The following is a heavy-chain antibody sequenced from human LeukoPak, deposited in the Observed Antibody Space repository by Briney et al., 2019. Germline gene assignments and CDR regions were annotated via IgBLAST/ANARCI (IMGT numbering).Heavy chain of an antibody. D-gene: IGHD2-2*01. V-gene: IGHV3-30*18. Sequence: GRSLRLSCAASGFTFSSYGMHWVRQAPGKGLEWVAVISYDGSNKYYADSVKGRFTISRDNSKNTLYLQMNSLRAEDTAVYYCAKAGGYCNSTSCYLDYWGQGTLVTVSS. CDR3: AKAGGYCNSTSCYLDY. CDR1: GFTFSSYG. CDR2: ISYDGSNK. J-gene: IGHJ4*02.